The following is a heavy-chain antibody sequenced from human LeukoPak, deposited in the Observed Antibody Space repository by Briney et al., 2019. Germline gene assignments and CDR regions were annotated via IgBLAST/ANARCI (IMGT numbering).Heavy chain of an antibody. Sequence: SVKVSCKASGGTFSSYTISWVRQAPGQGLEWMGRIIPILGIANYAQKFQGRVTITADKSTSTAYMELSSLRSEGTAVYYCARRLGRGYYDYWGQGTLVTVSS. CDR1: GGTFSSYT. D-gene: IGHD2-15*01. J-gene: IGHJ4*02. V-gene: IGHV1-69*02. CDR2: IIPILGIA. CDR3: ARRLGRGYYDY.